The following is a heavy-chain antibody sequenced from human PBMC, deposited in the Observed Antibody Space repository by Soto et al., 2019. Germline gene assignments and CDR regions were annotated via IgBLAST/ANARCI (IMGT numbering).Heavy chain of an antibody. V-gene: IGHV4-59*01. CDR2: IYYSGST. J-gene: IGHJ6*02. CDR1: GGSISSYY. CDR3: AVTVAGDYYYYYGMDV. D-gene: IGHD6-19*01. Sequence: QVQLQESGPGLVKPSETLSLTCTVSGGSISSYYWSWIRQPPGKGLEWIGYIYYSGSTNYNPSLMSRVTISVDTSKNQFSLKLSSVTAADTAVYYCAVTVAGDYYYYYGMDVWGQGTTVTVSS.